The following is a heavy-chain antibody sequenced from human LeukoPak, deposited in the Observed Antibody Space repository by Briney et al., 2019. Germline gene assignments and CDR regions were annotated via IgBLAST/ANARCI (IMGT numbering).Heavy chain of an antibody. CDR2: ISSSGSTI. CDR3: ARAQSGRDTAMVDYYYYYYMDV. D-gene: IGHD5-18*01. J-gene: IGHJ6*03. Sequence: GGSLRLSCAASGFTFSDYYMSWIRQAPGKGLEWVSYISSSGSTIYYADSVKGRFTISRDNAKNSLYLQMNSLRAEDTAVYYCARAQSGRDTAMVDYYYYYYMDVWGKGTTVTVSS. V-gene: IGHV3-11*04. CDR1: GFTFSDYY.